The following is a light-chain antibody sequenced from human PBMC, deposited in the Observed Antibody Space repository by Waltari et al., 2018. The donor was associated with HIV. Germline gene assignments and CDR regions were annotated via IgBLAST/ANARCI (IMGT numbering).Light chain of an antibody. CDR1: SSYIGRKN. CDR2: SND. J-gene: IGLJ3*02. V-gene: IGLV1-44*01. Sequence: QSVLTQPPSASGTPGQMVTIYCYGGSSYIGRKNVDWYQQVPGMAPKLLIYSNDQRPSGIPDRFSGSKSGTSASLAVSGLQSEDEADYYCAAWDDSLNVWVFGGGTKLTVL. CDR3: AAWDDSLNVWV.